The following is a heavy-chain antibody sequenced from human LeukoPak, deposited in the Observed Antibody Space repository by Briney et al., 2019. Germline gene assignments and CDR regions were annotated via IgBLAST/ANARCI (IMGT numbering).Heavy chain of an antibody. CDR3: ARDVAYYYDSSGYYLDAFDI. Sequence: ASVNVSCKASGGTFSSYAISWVRQAPGQGLGWMGGIIPIFGTANYAQKFQGRVTITADESTSTAYMELSSLRSEDTAVYYCARDVAYYYDSSGYYLDAFDIWGQGTMVTVSS. J-gene: IGHJ3*02. CDR1: GGTFSSYA. D-gene: IGHD3-22*01. V-gene: IGHV1-69*13. CDR2: IIPIFGTA.